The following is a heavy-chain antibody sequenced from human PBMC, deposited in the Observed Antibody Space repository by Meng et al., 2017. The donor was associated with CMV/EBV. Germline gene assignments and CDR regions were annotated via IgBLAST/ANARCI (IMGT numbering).Heavy chain of an antibody. CDR2: IKQDGSEK. D-gene: IGHD3-3*01. CDR1: GFTFSSYW. Sequence: GESLKISCAASGFTFSSYWMSWVRQAPGKGLEWVANIKQDGSEKYYVDSVKGRFTISRDNGKNSVYLQMNSLRAEDTAVYYCARESTIFGVVIPNYYYYGMDVWGQGTTVTVSS. V-gene: IGHV3-7*01. J-gene: IGHJ6*02. CDR3: ARESTIFGVVIPNYYYYGMDV.